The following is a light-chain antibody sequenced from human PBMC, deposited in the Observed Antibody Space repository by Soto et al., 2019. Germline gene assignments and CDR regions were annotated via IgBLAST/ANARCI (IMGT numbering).Light chain of an antibody. J-gene: IGLJ3*02. CDR1: DSNVGSTA. CDR2: INN. Sequence: QSVLTQPPSAPGAPGQRVTISCPGADSNVGSTAVNWYQQVPGTAPKLLIFINNQRPSGVPDRFSGSKSGTSASLAISGLQAEDEADYYCSAWDDSLHVWLFGGGTKMTVL. CDR3: SAWDDSLHVWL. V-gene: IGLV1-44*01.